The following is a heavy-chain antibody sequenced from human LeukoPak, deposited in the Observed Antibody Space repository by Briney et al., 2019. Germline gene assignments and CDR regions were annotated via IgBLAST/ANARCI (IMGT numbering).Heavy chain of an antibody. J-gene: IGHJ6*03. Sequence: GASVKVSCKASGYTFSGYDVIWVRQATGRGLEWMGGIIPIFGTANYAQKFQGRVTITTDGSTTTAYMELSSLRSEDTAVYYCARAARVVVPAAISHEPLWSAHYYYYYMDVWGKGTTVTVSS. CDR3: ARAARVVVPAAISHEPLWSAHYYYYYMDV. V-gene: IGHV1-69*05. D-gene: IGHD2-2*02. CDR2: IIPIFGTA. CDR1: GYTFSGYD.